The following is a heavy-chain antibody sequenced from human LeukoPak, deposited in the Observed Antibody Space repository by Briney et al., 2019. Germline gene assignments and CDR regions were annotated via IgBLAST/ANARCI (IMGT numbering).Heavy chain of an antibody. CDR2: ITSSSSTI. D-gene: IGHD1-26*01. CDR3: ARSGTYAYFDY. V-gene: IGHV3-48*01. CDR1: GFTFSSYS. Sequence: EGSLRLSCAASGFTFSSYSVSWVRQAPGKGLEWVSYITSSSSTIYYADSVKGRFTISRDNAKNSLYLQMNSLRAEDTAVYYCARSGTYAYFDYWGQGTLVTVSS. J-gene: IGHJ4*02.